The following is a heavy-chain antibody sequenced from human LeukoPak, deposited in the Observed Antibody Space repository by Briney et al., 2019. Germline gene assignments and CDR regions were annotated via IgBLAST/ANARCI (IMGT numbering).Heavy chain of an antibody. D-gene: IGHD3-9*01. CDR2: ISWNSGSI. CDR3: AKARGYDILTGYSYFDY. J-gene: IGHJ4*02. V-gene: IGHV3-9*03. Sequence: PGGSLRLSCAASGFTFDGYAMHWVRQAPGKGLEWVSGISWNSGSIGYADSVKGRFTISRDNAKNSLYLQMNSLGAEDMALYYCAKARGYDILTGYSYFDYWGQGTLVTVSS. CDR1: GFTFDGYA.